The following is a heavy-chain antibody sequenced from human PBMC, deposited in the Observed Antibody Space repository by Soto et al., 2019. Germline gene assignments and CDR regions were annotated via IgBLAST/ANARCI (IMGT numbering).Heavy chain of an antibody. V-gene: IGHV3-7*01. J-gene: IGHJ6*03. CDR2: IKQDGSEK. D-gene: IGHD3-3*01. CDR1: GFTFSSYW. Sequence: GGSLRLSCAASGFTFSSYWMSWVRQAPGKGLEWVANIKQDGSEKYYVDSVKGRFTISRDNAKNSLYLQMNSLRAEDTAVYYCARGVGAYDFWSGYYSLAGDYYYYYMDVWGKGTTVTVSS. CDR3: ARGVGAYDFWSGYYSLAGDYYYYYMDV.